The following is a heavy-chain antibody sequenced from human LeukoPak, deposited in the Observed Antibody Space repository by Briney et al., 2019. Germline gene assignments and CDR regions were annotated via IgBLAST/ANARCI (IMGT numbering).Heavy chain of an antibody. J-gene: IGHJ5*02. Sequence: SQTLSLTCAVSGGFISSGGYSWSWIRQPPGKGLEWIGYIYHSGSTYYNPSLKSRVTMLVHRSKNQFSLKLSSVTAADTAVYYCASRGGVVVPAATLPKNWFDPWGQGTLVTVSS. CDR3: ASRGGVVVPAATLPKNWFDP. D-gene: IGHD2-2*01. CDR2: IYHSGST. V-gene: IGHV4-30-2*01. CDR1: GGFISSGGYS.